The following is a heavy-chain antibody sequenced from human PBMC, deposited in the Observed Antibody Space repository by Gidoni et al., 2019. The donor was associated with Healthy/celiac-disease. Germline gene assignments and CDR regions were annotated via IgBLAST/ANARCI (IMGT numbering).Heavy chain of an antibody. V-gene: IGHV1-46*01. J-gene: IGHJ4*02. CDR3: ARAYDSSGYLVY. CDR1: GSTFTSYY. Sequence: QVQLVQSGAEVKKPGASVKVSCQASGSTFTSYYMQWVRQAAGQGREWMGIINPRGGSTSYAQKFQGRVTMTRDTSTSTVYMELSSLRSEDTAVYYCARAYDSSGYLVYWGQGTLVTVSS. CDR2: INPRGGST. D-gene: IGHD3-22*01.